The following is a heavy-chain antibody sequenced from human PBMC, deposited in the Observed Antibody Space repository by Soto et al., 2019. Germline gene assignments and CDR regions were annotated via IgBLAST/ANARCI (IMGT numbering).Heavy chain of an antibody. Sequence: GGSLRLSCGASAFSFSHYAMHWVRQAPGKGLECVAVISYDGNIKRYADSVKGRFTISRDNSENTLYLQMNSLSPEDTAVYYCARAGYCSGGRGYSPYYYYYGMDVWGQGTTVTVSS. CDR2: ISYDGNIK. CDR1: AFSFSHYA. CDR3: ARAGYCSGGRGYSPYYYYYGMDV. D-gene: IGHD2-15*01. V-gene: IGHV3-30-3*01. J-gene: IGHJ6*02.